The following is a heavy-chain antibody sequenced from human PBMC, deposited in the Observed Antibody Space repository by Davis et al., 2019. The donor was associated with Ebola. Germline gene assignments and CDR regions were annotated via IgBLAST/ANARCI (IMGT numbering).Heavy chain of an antibody. CDR2: IRYDGSNK. CDR3: AKAPFSWNYFDY. CDR1: GFTFSSYG. Sequence: GESLKISCAASGFTFSSYGMHWVRQAPGKGLEWVAFIRYDGSNKYYADSVKGRFTISRDNSKNTLYLQMNSLRAEDTAVYYCAKAPFSWNYFDYWGQGTLVTVSS. V-gene: IGHV3-30*02. J-gene: IGHJ4*02. D-gene: IGHD6-13*01.